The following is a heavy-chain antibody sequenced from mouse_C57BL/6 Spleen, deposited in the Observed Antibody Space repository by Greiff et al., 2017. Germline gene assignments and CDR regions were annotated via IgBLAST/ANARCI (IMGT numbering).Heavy chain of an antibody. J-gene: IGHJ2*01. V-gene: IGHV1-55*01. Sequence: VKLQESGAELVKPGASVKMSCKASGYTFTSYWITWVKQRPGRGLEWIGDIYPGSGSTNYNEKFKSKATLTVDTSSSTAYMQRSSLTSEDSAVYYCAIYPLEDYWGQGTTLTVSS. CDR2: IYPGSGST. CDR3: AIYPLEDY. CDR1: GYTFTSYW.